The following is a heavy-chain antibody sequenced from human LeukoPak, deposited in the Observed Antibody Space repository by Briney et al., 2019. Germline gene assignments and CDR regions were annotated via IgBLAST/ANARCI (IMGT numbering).Heavy chain of an antibody. J-gene: IGHJ4*02. CDR2: IYHGGDT. CDR3: ARGAMITFGGVIVPPDY. Sequence: SGTLSLTCAVSGDSISSNKWWSWVRQPPGKGLEWIGEIYHGGDTNFNPSLNSRVTISVDKSKNQFSLNLSFVTAADTAVYYCARGAMITFGGVIVPPDYWGQGTLVTVSS. D-gene: IGHD3-16*02. V-gene: IGHV4-4*02. CDR1: GDSISSNKW.